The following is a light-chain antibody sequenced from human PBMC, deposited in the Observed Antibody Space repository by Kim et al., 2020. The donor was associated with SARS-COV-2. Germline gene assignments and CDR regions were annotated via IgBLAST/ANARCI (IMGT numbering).Light chain of an antibody. CDR2: AAT. V-gene: IGKV3-20*01. CDR1: ESITSTY. J-gene: IGKJ1*01. CDR3: QKFGSSPRA. Sequence: EIVLTQFPGTLSLSPGEKATLSCRASESITSTYLAWYQQKPGQAPRVLIYAATRRATGIPDKFSGSGSGTDFTLTISSLAPEDSAVYYCQKFGSSPRAFGQGTRVDIK.